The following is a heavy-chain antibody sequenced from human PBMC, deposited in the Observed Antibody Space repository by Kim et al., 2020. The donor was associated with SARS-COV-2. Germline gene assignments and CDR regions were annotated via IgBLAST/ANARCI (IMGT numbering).Heavy chain of an antibody. D-gene: IGHD2-2*01. V-gene: IGHV4-4*06. CDR3: ARGGLVVPAKYPPLGMDV. J-gene: IGHJ6*02. Sequence: KSRVTMSVDTSKNQFSLKLSSVTAAETAVYYCARGGLVVPAKYPPLGMDVWGQGTTVTVSS.